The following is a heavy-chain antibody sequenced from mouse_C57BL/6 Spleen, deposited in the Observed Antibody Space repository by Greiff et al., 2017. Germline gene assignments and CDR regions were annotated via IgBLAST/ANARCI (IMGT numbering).Heavy chain of an antibody. D-gene: IGHD1-2*01. CDR3: FLCYGWYIDV. Sequence: VQLQQSGAELVRPGASVKLSCTASGFNIKDDYMHWVKQRPEQGLEWIGWIDPENGDTEYASKFQGKATITADTSSNTAYLQLSSLTSEDTAVYCCFLCYGWYIDVWGTGTTVTVSS. CDR1: GFNIKDDY. J-gene: IGHJ1*03. V-gene: IGHV14-4*01. CDR2: IDPENGDT.